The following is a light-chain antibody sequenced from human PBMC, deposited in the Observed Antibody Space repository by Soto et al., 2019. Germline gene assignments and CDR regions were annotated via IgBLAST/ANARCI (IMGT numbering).Light chain of an antibody. CDR2: AAS. CDR1: QSVSSAY. CDR3: QQYGSSSTWT. Sequence: EIVLTQSPGTLSLSPGERATLSCRASQSVSSAYLAWYQHKPGQPPTLLIYAASSRVTVIPDRFSGSGSGTEFTLTISRLEPEDLAVYYCQQYGSSSTWTFGEGTKVEIK. V-gene: IGKV3-20*01. J-gene: IGKJ1*01.